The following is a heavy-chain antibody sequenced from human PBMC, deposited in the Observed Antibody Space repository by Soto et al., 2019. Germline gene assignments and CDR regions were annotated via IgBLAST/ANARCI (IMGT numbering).Heavy chain of an antibody. J-gene: IGHJ6*02. Sequence: PSETLSLTCAVYGGSFSGYYWSWIRQPPGKGLEWIGEINHSGSTNYNPSLKSRVTISVDTSKNQFSLKLSSVTAADTAVYYCARDQRIVLVPAAQGNYGMDVWGQGTTVTVSS. V-gene: IGHV4-34*01. D-gene: IGHD2-2*01. CDR2: INHSGST. CDR1: GGSFSGYY. CDR3: ARDQRIVLVPAAQGNYGMDV.